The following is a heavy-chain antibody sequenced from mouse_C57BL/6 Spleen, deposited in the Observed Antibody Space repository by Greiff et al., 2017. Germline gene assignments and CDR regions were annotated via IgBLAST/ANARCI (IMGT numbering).Heavy chain of an antibody. CDR2: IYPGDGDT. V-gene: IGHV1-82*01. Sequence: VQLVESGPELVKPGASVKISCKASGYAFSSSWMNWVKQRPGKGLEWIGRIYPGDGDTNYNGKFKGKATLTADKSSSTAYMQLSSLTSEDSAVYFCARQDYGSSHWYFDVWGTGTTVTVSS. J-gene: IGHJ1*03. D-gene: IGHD1-1*01. CDR3: ARQDYGSSHWYFDV. CDR1: GYAFSSSW.